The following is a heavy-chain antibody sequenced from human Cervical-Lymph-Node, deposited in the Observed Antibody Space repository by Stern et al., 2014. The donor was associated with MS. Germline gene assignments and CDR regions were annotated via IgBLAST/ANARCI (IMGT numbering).Heavy chain of an antibody. CDR3: ARYSGTFYFDY. D-gene: IGHD1-26*01. V-gene: IGHV1-69*06. J-gene: IGHJ4*02. CDR2: VILIFGTT. Sequence: VQLVESGPEVKRPGSSVRVSCKASGGTFSTPSISRARQAPGQGLERTGGVILIFGTTNYAQKFQGRVTISADKSTSTAYLDLSGLRSEDTAMYYCARYSGTFYFDYWGQGTLVTVSS. CDR1: GGTFSTPS.